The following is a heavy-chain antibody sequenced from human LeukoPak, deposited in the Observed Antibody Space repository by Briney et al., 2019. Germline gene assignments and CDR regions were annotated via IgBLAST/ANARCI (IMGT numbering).Heavy chain of an antibody. J-gene: IGHJ2*01. V-gene: IGHV1-2*02. CDR1: GYIFTHYY. Sequence: ASVKVSCKASGYIFTHYYIHWVRQAPGQGLEWMGWINPSSGGTNYAQKLQGRVTMTRDTSISTAYMELSRLRSDDTAVYYCAGKFGWDLDWYFDLWGRGTLVTVSS. D-gene: IGHD1-26*01. CDR2: INPSSGGT. CDR3: AGKFGWDLDWYFDL.